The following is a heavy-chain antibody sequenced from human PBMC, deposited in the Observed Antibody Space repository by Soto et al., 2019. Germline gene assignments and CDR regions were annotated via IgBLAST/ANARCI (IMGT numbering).Heavy chain of an antibody. J-gene: IGHJ4*02. CDR3: ARDLAITVPAPMGY. CDR2: IIPIVDRA. D-gene: IGHD2-2*01. V-gene: IGHV1-69*08. Sequence: QVQQVQSGAEVKKPGSSVRVSCKASGGTFSTYTISWVRQAPGQGLEWMGRIIPIVDRANYAQKFQGRITITADKSTSTAYMELSSLRSDDTAVYYCARDLAITVPAPMGYWGQGTLVTVSS. CDR1: GGTFSTYT.